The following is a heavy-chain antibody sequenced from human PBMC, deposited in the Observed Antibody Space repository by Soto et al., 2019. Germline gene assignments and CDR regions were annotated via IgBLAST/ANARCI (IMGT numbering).Heavy chain of an antibody. CDR1: GYAFTTYG. Sequence: QVHLVQSGAEVKKPGASVKVSCKGSGYAFTTYGSTWVRQAPGQGLERMGWISAHNGNTNYAQKLQGRVTVTRDTSTRTAYMELRSLRSDDTAVYYCARGRYGDYWGQGALVTVSS. V-gene: IGHV1-18*01. CDR3: ARGRYGDY. D-gene: IGHD1-1*01. CDR2: ISAHNGNT. J-gene: IGHJ4*02.